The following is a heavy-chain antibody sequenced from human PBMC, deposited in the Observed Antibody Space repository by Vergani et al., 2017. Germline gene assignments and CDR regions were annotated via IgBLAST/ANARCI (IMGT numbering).Heavy chain of an antibody. J-gene: IGHJ6*03. CDR2: INPNSGGT. V-gene: IGHV1-2*04. D-gene: IGHD6-19*01. Sequence: QVQLVQSGAEVKKPGASVKVSCKASGYTFTGYYMHWVRQAPGQGLEWMGWINPNSGGTNYAQKFQGWVTMTRDTSISTAYMELSRLRSDDRAVYYCARGEHGSGWWSYYYYNYMDVWGKGTTVTVSS. CDR1: GYTFTGYY. CDR3: ARGEHGSGWWSYYYYNYMDV.